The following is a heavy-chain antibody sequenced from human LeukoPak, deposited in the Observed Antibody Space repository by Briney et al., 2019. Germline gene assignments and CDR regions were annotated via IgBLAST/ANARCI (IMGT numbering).Heavy chain of an antibody. D-gene: IGHD3-22*01. CDR2: ISGSGGST. J-gene: IGHJ6*03. CDR1: GVTFSTYA. CDR3: AKGGVVIVRDFYYYYLDV. Sequence: PGGSLRLSCAASGVTFSTYATNWGPQAPRGRVEWGSGISGSGGSTYYADSVKGRFTISRDNSEKTLYLQMNSQRAEDTAVYYCAKGGVVIVRDFYYYYLDVWGKGTTVTVSS. V-gene: IGHV3-23*01.